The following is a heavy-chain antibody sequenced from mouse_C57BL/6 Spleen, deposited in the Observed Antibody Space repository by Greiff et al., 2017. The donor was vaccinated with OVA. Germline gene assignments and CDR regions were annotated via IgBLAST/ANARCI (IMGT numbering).Heavy chain of an antibody. CDR3: ARIYDWYFDV. Sequence: VQLQQSGAELARPGASVKLSCKASGYTFTSYGISWVKQRTGQGLEWIGEIYPRSGNTYYNEKFKGKATLTADKSSSTAYMELRSLTSEDSAVYFCARIYDWYFDVWGTGTTVTVSS. CDR1: GYTFTSYG. CDR2: IYPRSGNT. D-gene: IGHD2-12*01. V-gene: IGHV1-81*01. J-gene: IGHJ1*03.